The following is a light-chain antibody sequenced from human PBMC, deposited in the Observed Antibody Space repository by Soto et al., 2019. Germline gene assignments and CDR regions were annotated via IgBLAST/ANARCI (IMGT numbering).Light chain of an antibody. V-gene: IGLV1-51*02. CDR3: GTWDSSLNVI. Sequence: QSALTQPPSVSAAPGQKVTISCSGSSSNIGKYSVSWYQQLPGTAPKLLIYENNKRPSGIPDRFSGSKSGTSGTLGITGLQTGDEADYYCGTWDSSLNVIFGGGTKVTVL. CDR2: ENN. CDR1: SSNIGKYS. J-gene: IGLJ2*01.